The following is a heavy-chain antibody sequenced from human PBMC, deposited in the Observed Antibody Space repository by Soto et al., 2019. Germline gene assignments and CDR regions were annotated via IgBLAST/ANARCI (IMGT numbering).Heavy chain of an antibody. D-gene: IGHD2-21*01. CDR1: GDSIRSGSYH. CDR3: VRHVGDRLWYFDY. V-gene: IGHV4-39*01. Sequence: QLQLQESGPGLVKPSETLSLTCTVSGDSIRSGSYHWGWIRQPPGKGLEWIASIYYSGTTYYNPSLKSRVTSSVDMSRNQVSVKVGSVTAADTSTYYCVRHVGDRLWYFDYWGQGTLVVVSS. J-gene: IGHJ4*02. CDR2: IYYSGTT.